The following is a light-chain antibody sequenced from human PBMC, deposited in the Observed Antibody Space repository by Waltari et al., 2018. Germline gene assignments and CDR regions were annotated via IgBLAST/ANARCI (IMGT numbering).Light chain of an antibody. Sequence: SYVLTQPPSVSVAPGETARINCGGNTIASQSAHWYRHRPGQAPVVVISYDNDRAAGIPERFSGYNAGNTATLTISRVEAGDEADYYCQVWDANTDPGVFGTGTEVTVL. CDR1: TIASQS. CDR2: YDN. J-gene: IGLJ1*01. V-gene: IGLV3-21*01. CDR3: QVWDANTDPGV.